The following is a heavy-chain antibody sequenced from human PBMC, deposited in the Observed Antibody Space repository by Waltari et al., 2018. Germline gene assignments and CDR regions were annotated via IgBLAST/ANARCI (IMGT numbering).Heavy chain of an antibody. CDR2: ISWDGDST. CDR3: AKGALAGEEFAH. D-gene: IGHD1-1*01. V-gene: IGHV3-43*01. CDR1: GFTFDDYT. Sequence: EVQLVESGGAVVQPGGSLRLSCAASGFTFDDYTMHWVRQAPGKGLEGVSLISWDGDSTYYADSVKGRFTISRDNSKNSLYLQMNSLRIEDSALYFCAKGALAGEEFAHWGQGTVVTVSS. J-gene: IGHJ4*02.